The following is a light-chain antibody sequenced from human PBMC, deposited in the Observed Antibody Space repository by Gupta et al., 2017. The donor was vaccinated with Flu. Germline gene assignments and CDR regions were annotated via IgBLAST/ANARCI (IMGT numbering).Light chain of an antibody. CDR3: QSADSSGTYGV. J-gene: IGLJ2*01. CDR2: KDR. CDR1: ALPKQY. V-gene: IGLV3-25*01. Sequence: GQTARITGSGDALPKQYAYWYQQKPGQAPVLVIYKDRERPSGIPERFSGSSSGTTVTLTISGVQAEDEADYYCQSADSSGTYGVFGGGTKLTVL.